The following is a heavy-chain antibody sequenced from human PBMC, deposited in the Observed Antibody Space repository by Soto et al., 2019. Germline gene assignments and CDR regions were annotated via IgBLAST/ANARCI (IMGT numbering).Heavy chain of an antibody. D-gene: IGHD5-12*01. CDR3: ARADSGYAHGYYYYGMDV. J-gene: IGHJ6*02. CDR1: GFTFSSYS. V-gene: IGHV3-48*01. Sequence: GGSLRLSCAASGFTFSSYSMSWVRQAPGKGLEWVSYISSSSSTIYYADSVKGRFTISRDNAKNSLYLQMNSLRAEDTAVYYCARADSGYAHGYYYYGMDVWGQGTTVPVSS. CDR2: ISSSSSTI.